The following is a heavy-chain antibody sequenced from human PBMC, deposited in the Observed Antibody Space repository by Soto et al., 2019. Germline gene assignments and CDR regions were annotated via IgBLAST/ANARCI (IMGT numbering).Heavy chain of an antibody. Sequence: QVQLQQWGAGLLKPSETLSLTCAVYGGSFSGYYWSWIRQPPGKGLEWIGEINHSGSTNYNPSLKSRVTRSVDTSKNQFSLKLSSVTAADTAVYYCARVDYDSSGRPTIDYWGQGTLVTVSS. D-gene: IGHD3-22*01. CDR2: INHSGST. V-gene: IGHV4-34*01. CDR3: ARVDYDSSGRPTIDY. CDR1: GGSFSGYY. J-gene: IGHJ4*02.